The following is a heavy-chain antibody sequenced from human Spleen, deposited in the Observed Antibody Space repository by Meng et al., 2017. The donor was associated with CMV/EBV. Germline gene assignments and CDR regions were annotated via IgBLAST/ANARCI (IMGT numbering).Heavy chain of an antibody. Sequence: ASVKVSCKASGYTFTNYGISWVRQAPGQGLEWMGWISADDGNTNYAQKLQGRVTMTTDTSTNTAYMELRSLRSDDTAVYYCARDSAKIVIVAAATPDAFDIWGLGTTVTVSS. J-gene: IGHJ3*02. CDR2: ISADDGNT. CDR1: GYTFTNYG. CDR3: ARDSAKIVIVAAATPDAFDI. D-gene: IGHD2-2*01. V-gene: IGHV1-18*01.